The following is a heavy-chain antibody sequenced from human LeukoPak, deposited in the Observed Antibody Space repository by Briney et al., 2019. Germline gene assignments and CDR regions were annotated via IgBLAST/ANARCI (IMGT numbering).Heavy chain of an antibody. V-gene: IGHV1-69-2*01. Sequence: ASVKISCKVSGYTFTDYYMHWVQQAPGKGLEWMGLVDPEDGETIYAEKFQGRVTITADTSTDTAYMELSSLRSEDTAVYYCAKSARYRTSDYWGQGTLVTVSS. D-gene: IGHD1-26*01. CDR1: GYTFTDYY. J-gene: IGHJ4*02. CDR2: VDPEDGET. CDR3: AKSARYRTSDY.